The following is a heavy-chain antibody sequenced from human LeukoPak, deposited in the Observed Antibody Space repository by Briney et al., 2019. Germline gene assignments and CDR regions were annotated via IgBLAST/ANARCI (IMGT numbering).Heavy chain of an antibody. D-gene: IGHD3-22*01. J-gene: IGHJ4*02. V-gene: IGHV4-59*01. CDR1: GGSISSYY. CDR3: ARVGGSYYYDSSGLIPFDY. CDR2: IYYSGST. Sequence: PETLSLTCTVSGGSISSYYWSWIRQPPGKGLEWIGYIYYSGSTNYNPSLKSRVTISVDTSKNQFSLKLSSVTAADTAVYYCARVGGSYYYDSSGLIPFDYWGQGTLVTVSS.